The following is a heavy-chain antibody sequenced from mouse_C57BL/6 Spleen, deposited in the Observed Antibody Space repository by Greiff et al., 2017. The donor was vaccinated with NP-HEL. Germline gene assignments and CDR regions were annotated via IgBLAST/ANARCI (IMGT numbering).Heavy chain of an antibody. J-gene: IGHJ3*01. D-gene: IGHD1-1*01. CDR2: INPNNGGT. V-gene: IGHV1-26*01. Sequence: EVQLQQSGPELVKPGASVKISCKASGYTFTDYYMNWVKQSHGKSLEWIGDINPNNGGTSYNQKFKGKATLTVDKSSSTAYMELRSLTSEDSAVYYCAYYYGSRFAYWGQGTLVTVSA. CDR1: GYTFTDYY. CDR3: AYYYGSRFAY.